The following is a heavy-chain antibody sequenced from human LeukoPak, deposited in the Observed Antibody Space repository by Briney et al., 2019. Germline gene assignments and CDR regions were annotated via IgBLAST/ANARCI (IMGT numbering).Heavy chain of an antibody. D-gene: IGHD6-13*01. V-gene: IGHV4-59*08. Sequence: SETLSLTCTVSGGSISSYYWSWIRQPPGKGLEWIGYICYSGSTNYNPSLKSRVTISVDTSKNQFSLKLSSVTAADTAVYYCAGRSGSSWNFDYWGQGTLVTVSS. CDR1: GGSISSYY. CDR3: AGRSGSSWNFDY. CDR2: ICYSGST. J-gene: IGHJ4*02.